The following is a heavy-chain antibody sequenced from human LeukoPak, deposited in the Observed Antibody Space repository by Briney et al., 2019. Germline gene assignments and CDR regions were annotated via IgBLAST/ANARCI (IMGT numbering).Heavy chain of an antibody. J-gene: IGHJ3*02. V-gene: IGHV3-30*03. Sequence: GGSLRLSCAASGFTFSSYGMHWVRQAPGKGLEWVAVISYDGSNKYYADSVKGRFTISRDNSKNTLYLQMNSLRAEDTAVYYCTTRKPDAFDIWGQGTMVTVSS. CDR3: TTRKPDAFDI. CDR1: GFTFSSYG. CDR2: ISYDGSNK.